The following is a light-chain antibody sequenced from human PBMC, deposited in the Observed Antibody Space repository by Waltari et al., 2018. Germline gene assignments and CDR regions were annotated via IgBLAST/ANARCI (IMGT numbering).Light chain of an antibody. J-gene: IGLJ2*01. CDR2: EFR. V-gene: IGLV2-14*01. Sequence: WSQQLRGKAPKLLIFEFRGRPSGVSNRFSGSKSGNTASLTISGLQAEDEADYYCASYTYSSNVVFGGGTKVTV. CDR3: ASYTYSSNVV.